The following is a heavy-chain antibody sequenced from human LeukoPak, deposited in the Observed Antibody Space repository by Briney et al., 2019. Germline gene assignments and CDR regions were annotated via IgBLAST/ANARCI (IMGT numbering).Heavy chain of an antibody. CDR1: GGSISGYY. Sequence: NPSETLSLTCTVSGGSISGYYWSWIRQPAGKGLEWIGRIYTSGSTNYNPSLKSRVTMSVDTSKNQFSLKLSSVTAADTAVYYCAREDYDFWSGYPHNWFDPWGQGTLVTVSS. CDR2: IYTSGST. V-gene: IGHV4-4*07. CDR3: AREDYDFWSGYPHNWFDP. D-gene: IGHD3-3*01. J-gene: IGHJ5*02.